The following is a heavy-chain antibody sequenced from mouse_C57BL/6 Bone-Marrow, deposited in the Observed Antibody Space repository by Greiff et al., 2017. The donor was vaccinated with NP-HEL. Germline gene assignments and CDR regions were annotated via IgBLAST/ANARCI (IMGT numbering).Heavy chain of an antibody. CDR2: ISDGGSYT. Sequence: EVHLVESGGGLVKPGGSLKLSCAASGFTFSSYAMSWVRQTPEKRLEWVATISDGGSYTYYPDNVKGRFTISRDNAKNNLYLQMSHLKSEDTAMYYCARGIGYYGSSYDFDYWGQGTTLTVSS. V-gene: IGHV5-4*01. D-gene: IGHD1-1*01. CDR1: GFTFSSYA. J-gene: IGHJ2*01. CDR3: ARGIGYYGSSYDFDY.